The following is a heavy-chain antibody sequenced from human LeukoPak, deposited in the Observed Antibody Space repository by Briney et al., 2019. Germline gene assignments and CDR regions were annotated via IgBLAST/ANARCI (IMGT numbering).Heavy chain of an antibody. CDR2: ISAYNGNT. CDR1: GYTFTSYG. D-gene: IGHD2-15*01. V-gene: IGHV1-18*01. CDR3: AREYCSGGSCHSGWFDP. J-gene: IGHJ5*02. Sequence: GASVKVSCKASGYTFTSYGISWVRQAPGQGLEWMGWISAYNGNTNYAQKLQGRVTMTTDTSTSTAYMELRSLRSDDTAVYYCAREYCSGGSCHSGWFDPWGQGTLGTVSS.